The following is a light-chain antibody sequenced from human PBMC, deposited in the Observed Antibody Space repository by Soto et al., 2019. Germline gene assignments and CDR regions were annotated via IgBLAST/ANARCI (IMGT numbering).Light chain of an antibody. CDR2: SNN. CDR1: NSNVGNNT. J-gene: IGLJ1*01. CDR3: QSYDSSLSAYV. Sequence: QAVVTQPPSASGTPGQRVTISCSGSNSNVGNNTVNWYQQLPGTAPKLLIESNNERPSGVPDRFSGSKSATSASLAISGLHSEDEADYYCQSYDSSLSAYVFGTGTKVTVL. V-gene: IGLV1-44*01.